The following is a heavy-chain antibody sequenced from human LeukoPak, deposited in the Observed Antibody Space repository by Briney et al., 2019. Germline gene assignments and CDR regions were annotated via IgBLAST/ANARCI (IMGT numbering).Heavy chain of an antibody. V-gene: IGHV4-61*02. D-gene: IGHD3-9*01. J-gene: IGHJ4*02. CDR1: GGSISSGSYC. CDR3: GRDRPTGYYDY. Sequence: SETLSLTCTVSGGSISSGSYCWSWIRQPAGKGLEWIGRIYTSGSTNYNPSLKSRVTISVDTSKNQFSLKLTSVTAADTAVYYCGRDRPTGYYDYWGQEILVTVSS. CDR2: IYTSGST.